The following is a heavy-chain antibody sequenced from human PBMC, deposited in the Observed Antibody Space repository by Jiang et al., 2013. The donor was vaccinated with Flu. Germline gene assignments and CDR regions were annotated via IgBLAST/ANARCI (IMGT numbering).Heavy chain of an antibody. V-gene: IGHV3-11*06. CDR3: ARRYCSGGSCYPMTFDY. J-gene: IGHJ4*02. Sequence: GGSLRLSCATSGFTFSDYYMNWIRQAPGKGLEWVSYISSSGSYTNYADSVKGRFTISRDNAKSSLYLLMNSLRAEDTAVYYCARRYCSGGSCYPMTFDYWGQRTLVTVSS. CDR2: ISSSGSYT. CDR1: GFTFSDYY. D-gene: IGHD2-15*01.